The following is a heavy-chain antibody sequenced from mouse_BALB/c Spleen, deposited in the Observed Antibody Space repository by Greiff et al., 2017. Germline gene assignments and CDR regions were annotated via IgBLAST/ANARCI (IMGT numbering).Heavy chain of an antibody. CDR3: TRGWGNYGFAY. V-gene: IGHV1S81*02. CDR1: GYTFTSYY. CDR2: INPSNGGT. Sequence: QVQLQQSGAELVKPGASVKLSCKASGYTFTSYYMYWVKQRPGQGLEWIGEINPSNGGTNFNEKFKSKATLAVDKSSSTAYMQLSSLTSEDSAVYYCTRGWGNYGFAYWGQGTLVTVSA. J-gene: IGHJ3*01. D-gene: IGHD2-1*01.